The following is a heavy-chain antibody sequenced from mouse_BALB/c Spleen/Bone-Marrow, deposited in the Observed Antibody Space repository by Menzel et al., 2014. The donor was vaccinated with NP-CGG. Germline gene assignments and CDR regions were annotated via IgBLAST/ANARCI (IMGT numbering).Heavy chain of an antibody. D-gene: IGHD1-1*01. CDR3: ARPLYGSSFAWFAY. V-gene: IGHV1-54*02. CDR2: IIGGTGGT. CDR1: GFTFSNSY. Sequence: QVQLQQSGGEVVKPGTSVKLSCKTSGFTFSNSYISWLKLKPGQSLEWIAWIIGGTGGTTYNQKFTGKAQLTVDTSSNTAYIQLSSLTTEDSAIYYCARPLYGSSFAWFAYWGQGTLVTDSA. J-gene: IGHJ3*01.